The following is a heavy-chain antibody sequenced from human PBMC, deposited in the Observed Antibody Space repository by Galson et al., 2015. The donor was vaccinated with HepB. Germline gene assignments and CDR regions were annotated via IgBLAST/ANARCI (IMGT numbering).Heavy chain of an antibody. D-gene: IGHD1-14*01. Sequence: SCAASGFAFTAYGMHWVRQAPGRGLDWVAFIHYDGSNKYYADSVKGRFTISRDNSKNTLYLQMDSLRPDDTAVYYCVKGWYNDYWGQGTLVTVSS. CDR3: VKGWYNDY. CDR1: GFAFTAYG. V-gene: IGHV3-30*02. CDR2: IHYDGSNK. J-gene: IGHJ4*02.